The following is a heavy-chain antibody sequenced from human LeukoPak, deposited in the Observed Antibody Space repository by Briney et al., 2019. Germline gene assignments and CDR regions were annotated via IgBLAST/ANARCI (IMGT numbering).Heavy chain of an antibody. CDR2: ISSSSSTI. J-gene: IGHJ5*02. Sequence: PGGSLRLSCAASGFTFSSYSMNWVRQAPGKGLEWVSYISSSSSTIYYADSVKGRFTISRDNSKNTLYLQMNSLRAEDTAVYYCAKVDYSSSGYYPGDWFDPWGQGTLVTVSS. CDR1: GFTFSSYS. V-gene: IGHV3-48*01. CDR3: AKVDYSSSGYYPGDWFDP. D-gene: IGHD3-22*01.